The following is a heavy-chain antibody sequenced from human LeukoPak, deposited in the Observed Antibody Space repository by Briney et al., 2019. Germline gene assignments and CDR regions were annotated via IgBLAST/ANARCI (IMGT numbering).Heavy chain of an antibody. D-gene: IGHD3-3*01. Sequence: SETLSFTCTVSGGSIISSTYYWGWLRQPPGKGLEWIGRIYTSGSTNYNPSLKSRATISVDTSKNQYSLKLSSVTAADTAVYYCARDLVFGAYPRAFDIWGQGTMVTVSS. CDR3: ARDLVFGAYPRAFDI. V-gene: IGHV4-61*05. CDR1: GGSIISSTYY. CDR2: IYTSGST. J-gene: IGHJ3*02.